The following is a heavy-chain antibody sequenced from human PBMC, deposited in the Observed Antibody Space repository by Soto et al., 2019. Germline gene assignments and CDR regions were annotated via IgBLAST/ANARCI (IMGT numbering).Heavy chain of an antibody. Sequence: QVQLVQSGAEVKKPGASVKVSCKASGYTFTSYDINWVRQATGQGLEWMGWLNPNSGNTGYAQKFQGRVTMTRNTTISTAYVELSSLRSEDTTAYYWARGGGDDRRGAPYYYGMDVWGQGTTVTVS. CDR1: GYTFTSYD. V-gene: IGHV1-8*01. D-gene: IGHD3-22*01. J-gene: IGHJ6*02. CDR2: LNPNSGNT. CDR3: ARGGGDDRRGAPYYYGMDV.